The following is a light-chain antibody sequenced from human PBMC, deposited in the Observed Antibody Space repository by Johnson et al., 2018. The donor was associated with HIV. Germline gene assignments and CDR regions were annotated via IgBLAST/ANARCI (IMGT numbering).Light chain of an antibody. J-gene: IGLJ1*01. Sequence: QSVLTQPPSVSAAPGQKVTISCSGSNSNIGNNYVSWYQQLPGTAPKLLIYENNKRPSGIPDRFSGHKSGKSATLGITRLQTGGEADYDCGTWDSSLSAEVFGTGTKVTVL. CDR3: GTWDSSLSAEV. V-gene: IGLV1-51*02. CDR2: ENN. CDR1: NSNIGNNY.